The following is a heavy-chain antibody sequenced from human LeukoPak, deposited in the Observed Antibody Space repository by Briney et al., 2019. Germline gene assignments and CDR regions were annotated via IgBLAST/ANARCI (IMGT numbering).Heavy chain of an antibody. Sequence: GGSLRLSCAASGFTFSIYSMNWVRQAPGKGLEWVSYISSSSSTIYYADSVKGRFTISRDNSKNTLYLQMNSLGAEDTAVYYCAKDPNGDYIGTFDGRGQGTMLTVSS. D-gene: IGHD4-17*01. CDR2: ISSSSSTI. V-gene: IGHV3-48*01. J-gene: IGHJ3*01. CDR1: GFTFSIYS. CDR3: AKDPNGDYIGTFDG.